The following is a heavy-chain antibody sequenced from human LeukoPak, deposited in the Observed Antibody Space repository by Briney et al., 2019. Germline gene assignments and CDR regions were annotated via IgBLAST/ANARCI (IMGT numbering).Heavy chain of an antibody. Sequence: GSSVKVSCKASGGTFSSYAISWVRQAPGQGLEWMGGIIPIFGTANYAQKFQGRVTITADESTSTAYMELSSLRSEDTAVYYCAPQNPIVVVPAARGHFFDYWGQGTLVTVSS. CDR2: IIPIFGTA. CDR1: GGTFSSYA. CDR3: APQNPIVVVPAARGHFFDY. V-gene: IGHV1-69*01. J-gene: IGHJ4*02. D-gene: IGHD2-2*01.